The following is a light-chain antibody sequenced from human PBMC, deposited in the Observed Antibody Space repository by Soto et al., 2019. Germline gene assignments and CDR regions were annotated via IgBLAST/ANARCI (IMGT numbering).Light chain of an antibody. V-gene: IGKV3-15*01. J-gene: IGKJ5*01. CDR3: QHYNNWPIT. CDR2: GAF. Sequence: EIVLTQSPATLSVSPGERATISCLPSQSISSNLAWYRQKPGQAPRLLIYGAFTRATGIPARFTGSGSGTEFTLTISSLQSEDSAVYYCQHYNNWPITFGQGTRLEIK. CDR1: QSISSN.